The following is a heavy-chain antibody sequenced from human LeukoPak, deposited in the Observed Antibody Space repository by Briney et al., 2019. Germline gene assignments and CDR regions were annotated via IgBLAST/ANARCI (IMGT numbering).Heavy chain of an antibody. V-gene: IGHV3-48*01. CDR3: ARESIAVAGTNYFDY. D-gene: IGHD6-19*01. Sequence: GGSLRLSCAASGFTFSSYSMNWVRQAPGKGLEWVSYISSSSSTIYYADSVKGRFTISRDNAKNSLYLQMNSLRAEDTAVYYCARESIAVAGTNYFDYWGQGTLVTVSS. J-gene: IGHJ4*02. CDR1: GFTFSSYS. CDR2: ISSSSSTI.